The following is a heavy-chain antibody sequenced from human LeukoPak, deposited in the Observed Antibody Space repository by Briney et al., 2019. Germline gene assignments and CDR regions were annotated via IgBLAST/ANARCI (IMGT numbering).Heavy chain of an antibody. Sequence: GGSLRLSCAASGFTFSTYSMTWVRQAPGKGLEWISHISAASWGIKYADSVKGRFTTSRDNAKNSVFLQMSSLRPEDTAVYYCARGGYSYGYGSVRMYYFDYWGQGTLVTVSS. D-gene: IGHD5-18*01. CDR1: GFTFSTYS. J-gene: IGHJ4*02. V-gene: IGHV3-48*01. CDR2: ISAASWGI. CDR3: ARGGYSYGYGSVRMYYFDY.